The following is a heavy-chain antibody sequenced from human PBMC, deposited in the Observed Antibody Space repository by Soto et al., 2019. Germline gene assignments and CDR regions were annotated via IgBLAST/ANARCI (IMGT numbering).Heavy chain of an antibody. J-gene: IGHJ4*02. CDR1: GGSFSCYS. CDR3: ARAPQIVAMGRPFDY. Sequence: SETLSLTCAVYGGSFSCYSWNWIRQPPGKGLEWIGEINHSGSTNYNPSLKSRVTISLDTSKNQFSLRLTSLTAADTAVYFCARAPQIVAMGRPFDYWGQGILVTVSS. CDR2: INHSGST. D-gene: IGHD5-12*01. V-gene: IGHV4-34*01.